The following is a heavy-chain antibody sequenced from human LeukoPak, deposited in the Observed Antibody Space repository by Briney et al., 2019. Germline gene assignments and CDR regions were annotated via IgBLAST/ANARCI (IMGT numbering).Heavy chain of an antibody. J-gene: IGHJ3*02. CDR3: TVTTEYDAFDI. Sequence: PGRSLRLSCAASGFTFSSYGMHWVRQAPGKGLEWVAVISYDGSNEYYADSVKGRFTISRDNSKNTLYLQMNSLRAEDTAVYHCTVTTEYDAFDIWGQGTMVTVSS. V-gene: IGHV3-30*03. D-gene: IGHD4-11*01. CDR1: GFTFSSYG. CDR2: ISYDGSNE.